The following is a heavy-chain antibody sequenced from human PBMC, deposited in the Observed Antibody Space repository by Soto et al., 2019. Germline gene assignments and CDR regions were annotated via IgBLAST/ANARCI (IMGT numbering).Heavy chain of an antibody. CDR2: ISSSSSYI. CDR1: GFTFSSYS. Sequence: GGSLRLSCAASGFTFSSYSMNWVRQAPGKGLEWVSSISSSSSYIYYADSVEGRFTISRDNAKNSLYLQMNSLRAEDTAVYYCARDYHDFWSGYYTAEGYWGQGTLVTVSS. CDR3: ARDYHDFWSGYYTAEGY. D-gene: IGHD3-3*01. J-gene: IGHJ4*02. V-gene: IGHV3-21*01.